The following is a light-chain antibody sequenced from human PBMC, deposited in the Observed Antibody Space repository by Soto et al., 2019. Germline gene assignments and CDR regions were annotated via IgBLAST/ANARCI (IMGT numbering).Light chain of an antibody. CDR3: QKYGAAPRT. J-gene: IGKJ1*01. Sequence: DIVLTQSPGTLSLSPVETATLSCRASQSVRRDYLAWLQQKPGQAPRVLIYGASSRAAGIPDRFSGSGSGTAFTLTIIILEAEDSAVYYCQKYGAAPRTFGQGPKVEIK. V-gene: IGKV3-20*01. CDR2: GAS. CDR1: QSVRRDY.